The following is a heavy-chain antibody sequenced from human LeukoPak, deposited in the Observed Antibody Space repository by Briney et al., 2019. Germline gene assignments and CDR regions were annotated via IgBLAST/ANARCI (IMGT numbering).Heavy chain of an antibody. CDR2: IYPGDSDT. CDR3: ARRVDGYSSGFYWFDP. J-gene: IGHJ5*02. D-gene: IGHD6-19*01. CDR1: GYSFTSYW. V-gene: IGHV5-51*01. Sequence: GESLKISCKGSGYSFTSYWIGWVRQMPGKGLEWMGIIYPGDSDTRYSPSFQGQVTISADKSISTAYLQWSSLKASDTAMYYCARRVDGYSSGFYWFDPWGQGTLVTVSS.